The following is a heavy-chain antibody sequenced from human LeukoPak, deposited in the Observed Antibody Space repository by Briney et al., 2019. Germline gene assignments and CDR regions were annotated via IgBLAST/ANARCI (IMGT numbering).Heavy chain of an antibody. CDR3: ARADGSYYFDY. CDR1: GFTLSSYS. J-gene: IGHJ4*02. V-gene: IGHV3-21*01. CDR2: ISSSSSYI. Sequence: GGSLRLSCAASGFTLSSYSMNWVRQAPGKGLEWVSSISSSSSYIYYADSVKGRFTISRDNAKNSLYLQMNSLRAEDTAVYYCARADGSYYFDYWGQGTLVTVSS. D-gene: IGHD1-26*01.